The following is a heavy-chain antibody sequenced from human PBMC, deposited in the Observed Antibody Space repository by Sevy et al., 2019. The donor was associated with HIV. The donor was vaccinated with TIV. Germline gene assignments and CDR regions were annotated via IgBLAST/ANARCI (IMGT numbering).Heavy chain of an antibody. J-gene: IGHJ4*02. V-gene: IGHV1-18*01. CDR2: ISAYNGNT. CDR3: ARALSTYFGELFSPFDS. CDR1: GYTFTSYG. D-gene: IGHD3-10*01. Sequence: ASVKVSCKASGYTFTSYGISWVRQAPGQGLEWMGWISAYNGNTNNAPKLQGRVTMTTDTSTSTAYMELRSLGSDATAVYYCARALSTYFGELFSPFDSWGQGTLVTVSS.